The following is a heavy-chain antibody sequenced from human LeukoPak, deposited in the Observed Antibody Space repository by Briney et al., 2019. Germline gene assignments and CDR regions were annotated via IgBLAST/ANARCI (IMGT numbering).Heavy chain of an antibody. V-gene: IGHV3-48*01. CDR1: GFTFSSYS. CDR2: ISSSSVTI. CDR3: ARSMTSFGGGIDY. J-gene: IGHJ4*02. Sequence: GESLRLSCAASGFTFSSYSVNWVRQAPGKGLEWVSYISSSSVTIYYADSVKGRFTFSRDNARNSLYLQMNSLRVEDTAIYYCARSMTSFGGGIDYWGQGTQVTVSS. D-gene: IGHD3-16*01.